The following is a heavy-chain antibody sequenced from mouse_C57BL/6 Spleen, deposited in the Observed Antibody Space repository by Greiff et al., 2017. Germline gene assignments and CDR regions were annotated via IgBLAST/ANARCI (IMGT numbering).Heavy chain of an antibody. Sequence: QVQLKQPGAELVRPGSSVKLSCKASGYTFTSYWMHWVKQRPIQGLEWIGNIDPSDSETHYNQKFKDKATLTVDKSSSTAYMQLSSLTSEDSAVYYCARSTMVTNFDYWGQGTTLTVSS. D-gene: IGHD2-2*01. V-gene: IGHV1-52*01. CDR2: IDPSDSET. J-gene: IGHJ2*01. CDR1: GYTFTSYW. CDR3: ARSTMVTNFDY.